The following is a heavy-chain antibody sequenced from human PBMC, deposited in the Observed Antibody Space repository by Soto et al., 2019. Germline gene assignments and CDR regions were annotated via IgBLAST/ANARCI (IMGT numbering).Heavy chain of an antibody. Sequence: GGSLRLSCAASGFTFSSYSMNWVRQAPGKGLEWVSYISSSSSSTIYYADSVKGRFTISRDNAKNSLYLQMNSLRAEDTAVYYCARDGFGGYAFDIWGQGTMVTVSS. J-gene: IGHJ3*02. CDR2: ISSSSSSTI. CDR1: GFTFSSYS. V-gene: IGHV3-48*01. D-gene: IGHD3-10*01. CDR3: ARDGFGGYAFDI.